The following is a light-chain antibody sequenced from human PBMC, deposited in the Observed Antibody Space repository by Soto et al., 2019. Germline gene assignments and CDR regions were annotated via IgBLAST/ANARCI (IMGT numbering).Light chain of an antibody. CDR1: QTISSW. CDR3: QQYHSYPLT. CDR2: DAS. J-gene: IGKJ4*01. Sequence: DIEMTQSPSTLSASVGDRVTITCRASQTISSWLAWYQQKPGKAPNLLIYDASSMESGVPSRLSGSGSGTEVTLTISSMQPEDFATDYYQQYHSYPLTFGGGTKVEIK. V-gene: IGKV1-5*01.